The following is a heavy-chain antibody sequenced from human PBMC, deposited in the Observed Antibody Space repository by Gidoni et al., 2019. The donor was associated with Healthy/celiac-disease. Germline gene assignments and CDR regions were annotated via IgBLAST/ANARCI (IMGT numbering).Heavy chain of an antibody. D-gene: IGHD1-26*01. CDR1: GFTFSNAW. CDR3: TTDGDSGSYSGSLADAFDI. V-gene: IGHV3-15*01. Sequence: EVQLVESGGGLVKPGGSLRLSCATFGFTFSNAWLNWVRQAPGKGLEWVGRIKSKTDGGTTDYAAPVKGRFTISRDDSKNTLYLQMNSLKTEDTAVYYCTTDGDSGSYSGSLADAFDIWGQGTMVTVSS. CDR2: IKSKTDGGTT. J-gene: IGHJ3*02.